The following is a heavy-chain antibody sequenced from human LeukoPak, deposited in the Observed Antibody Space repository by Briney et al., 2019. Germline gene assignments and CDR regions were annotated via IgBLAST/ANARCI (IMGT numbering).Heavy chain of an antibody. Sequence: SETLSLTCTVSGGSISNYYWSWIRQSPGKGLEWIANIYYSGNTKYNPSLKSRVTISADTSKNLFSLKLSSVTAADTAVYYCASMYSSGCPDWGQGTLVTVSS. J-gene: IGHJ4*02. CDR3: ASMYSSGCPD. CDR1: GGSISNYY. CDR2: IYYSGNT. D-gene: IGHD6-19*01. V-gene: IGHV4-59*08.